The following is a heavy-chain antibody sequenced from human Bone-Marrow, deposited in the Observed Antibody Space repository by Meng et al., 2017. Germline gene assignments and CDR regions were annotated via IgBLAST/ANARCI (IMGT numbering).Heavy chain of an antibody. CDR1: GFTFSSYA. D-gene: IGHD4-17*01. J-gene: IGHJ4*02. CDR3: YGVYGGFDY. CDR2: INHSGST. Sequence: ESLKISCAASGFTFSSYAMSWVRQPPGKGLEWIGEINHSGSTNYNPSLKSRVTISVDTSKNQSSLKLSSVTAADTAVYYCYGVYGGFDYWGQGTLVTVSS. V-gene: IGHV4-34*08.